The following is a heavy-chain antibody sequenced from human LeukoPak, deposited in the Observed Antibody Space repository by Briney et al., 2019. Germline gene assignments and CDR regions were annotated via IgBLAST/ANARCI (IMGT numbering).Heavy chain of an antibody. V-gene: IGHV3-48*03. CDR3: ARDYGGNPGY. D-gene: IGHD4-23*01. Sequence: SLSLPRAASGFTLRSFYLLWVRQAAARGLELVSYISTSARSVYYADSVKGRFTISRDNAKNSLYLTMNSMRAEDTAVYYCARDYGGNPGYGGQGPLVTASS. J-gene: IGHJ4*02. CDR1: GFTLRSFY. CDR2: ISTSARSV.